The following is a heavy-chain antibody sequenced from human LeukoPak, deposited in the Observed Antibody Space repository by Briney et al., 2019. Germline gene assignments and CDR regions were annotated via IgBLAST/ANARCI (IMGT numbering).Heavy chain of an antibody. V-gene: IGHV4-4*02. CDR3: ARGKSRGSHIDY. Sequence: PSETLSLTCGVSGGSISSNNWWSWVRQPPGQGLEWIGEIYHSGSANYNPSLKSRVTISVDKSKNQLSLKLISVTAADTAVYYCARGKSRGSHIDYWGQGTLVTVSS. CDR1: GGSISSNNW. CDR2: IYHSGSA. J-gene: IGHJ4*02. D-gene: IGHD1-26*01.